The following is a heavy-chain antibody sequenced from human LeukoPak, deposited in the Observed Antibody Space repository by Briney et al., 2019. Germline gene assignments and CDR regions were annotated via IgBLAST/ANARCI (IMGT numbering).Heavy chain of an antibody. V-gene: IGHV4-59*01. CDR1: GGSISSYY. Sequence: SETLSLTCTVSGGSISSYYWSWIRQPPGKGLEWIGYIYYSGSTNYNPSLKSRVTISVDPSKNQFSLKLSSVTAADTAVYYCARAPSVGATSYFDYWGQGTLVTVSS. J-gene: IGHJ4*02. CDR3: ARAPSVGATSYFDY. D-gene: IGHD1-26*01. CDR2: IYYSGST.